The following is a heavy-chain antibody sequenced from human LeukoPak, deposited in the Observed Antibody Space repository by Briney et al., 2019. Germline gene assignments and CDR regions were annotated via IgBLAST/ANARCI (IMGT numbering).Heavy chain of an antibody. V-gene: IGHV4-30-4*01. CDR2: IYYSGIT. Sequence: TSETLSLTCTVSGGSISSGDYYWSWIRQPPGKGLEWIGYIYYSGITYYNPSLKSRVTISVDTSKNQFSLRLSSVTAADTAVYYCARGPHCSSTSCYSEYFHHWGQGTLVTVSS. D-gene: IGHD2-2*01. CDR1: GGSISSGDYY. J-gene: IGHJ1*01. CDR3: ARGPHCSSTSCYSEYFHH.